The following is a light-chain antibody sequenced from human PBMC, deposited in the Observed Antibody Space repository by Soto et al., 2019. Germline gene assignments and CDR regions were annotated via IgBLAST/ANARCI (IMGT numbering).Light chain of an antibody. J-gene: IGKJ2*01. Sequence: EIVLTQSPGTLSLSPGERATLSCRASQSVSSSYLAWYQQKPGQAPRLLIYGASCRATGIPDRFSGSGSGTDFTLTISRLEPEDFAVYYCQQYGSSLYTFGQGTQLEIK. CDR3: QQYGSSLYT. CDR2: GAS. CDR1: QSVSSSY. V-gene: IGKV3-20*01.